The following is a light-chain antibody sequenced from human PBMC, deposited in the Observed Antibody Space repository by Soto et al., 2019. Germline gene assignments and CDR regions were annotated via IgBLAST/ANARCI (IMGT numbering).Light chain of an antibody. V-gene: IGLV2-14*01. Sequence: QSALTQPASVSASPGQSITISCTGTSSDVGGYNYVSWYQQYPGKVPKLIIYEVSNRPSGVSSHFSGSKSGDTASLTISGLRPEDEADYYCSSYTSSSTLVFGTGTKLTVL. CDR1: SSDVGGYNY. J-gene: IGLJ1*01. CDR3: SSYTSSSTLV. CDR2: EVS.